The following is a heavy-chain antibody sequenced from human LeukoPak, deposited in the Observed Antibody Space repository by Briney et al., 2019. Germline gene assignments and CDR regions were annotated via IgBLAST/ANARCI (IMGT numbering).Heavy chain of an antibody. V-gene: IGHV3-74*01. CDR1: GFIFSSYW. CDR3: ARDGGATLVRGVITFDY. Sequence: GGSLRLSCAASGFIFSSYWMHWVRQAPGKGLVWVSRINSDGSSTSYADSVKGRFTVSRDNTKNSLYLQMNSLRAEDTAVYYCARDGGATLVRGVITFDYWGQGTLVTVSS. CDR2: INSDGSST. D-gene: IGHD3-10*01. J-gene: IGHJ4*02.